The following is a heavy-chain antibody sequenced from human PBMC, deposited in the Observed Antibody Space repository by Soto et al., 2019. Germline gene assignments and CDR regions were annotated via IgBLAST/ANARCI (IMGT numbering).Heavy chain of an antibody. D-gene: IGHD3-22*01. CDR1: GVTVSSNY. Sequence: GGSLRLSCAASGVTVSSNYMSWVRQAPGKGLEWVSVIYSGGSTYYAGSVKGRFTISRDNSKNTLYLQMNSLRAEDTAVYYCARDRVESGYPEYFQHWGQGTLVTVSS. J-gene: IGHJ1*01. CDR2: IYSGGST. CDR3: ARDRVESGYPEYFQH. V-gene: IGHV3-53*01.